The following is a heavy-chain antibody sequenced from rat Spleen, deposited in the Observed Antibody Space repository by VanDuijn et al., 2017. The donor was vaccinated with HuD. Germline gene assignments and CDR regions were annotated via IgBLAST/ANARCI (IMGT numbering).Heavy chain of an antibody. D-gene: IGHD1-4*01. Sequence: EVQLVESGGGLVQPGRSLKLSCAASGFTFSSFAMAWVRQAPKKGLEWVATITSGGSTYYRDSVKGRFTISRDNATNTLYLQMDRLRSGDTANYYCAREAGIPFHCLDYWGQGVMVTVSS. J-gene: IGHJ2*01. CDR2: ITSGGST. V-gene: IGHV5-7*01. CDR3: AREAGIPFHCLDY. CDR1: GFTFSSFA.